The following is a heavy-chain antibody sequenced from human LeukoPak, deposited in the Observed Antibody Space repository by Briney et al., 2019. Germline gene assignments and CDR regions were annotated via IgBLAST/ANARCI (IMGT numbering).Heavy chain of an antibody. J-gene: IGHJ4*02. Sequence: ASVKVSCKASGNTFTRFGVSWVRQAPGQGLEWMGWTSLYDGKTEYVQNLQGRVKMTTDISTSTAYMEMRSLRPDDTAVYYCATTMVRGGSLDYWGQGTLVTVSS. CDR1: GNTFTRFG. CDR2: TSLYDGKT. V-gene: IGHV1-18*01. D-gene: IGHD3-10*01. CDR3: ATTMVRGGSLDY.